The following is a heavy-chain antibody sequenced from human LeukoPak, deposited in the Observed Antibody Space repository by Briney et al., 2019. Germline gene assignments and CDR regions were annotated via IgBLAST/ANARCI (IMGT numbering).Heavy chain of an antibody. J-gene: IGHJ3*02. CDR2: INPNGGGT. V-gene: IGHV1-2*04. CDR3: AREGSQPLDAFDI. CDR1: GYTFTGYY. Sequence: ASVKVSCKASGYTFTGYYMHWVRQAPGQGLEWMGWINPNGGGTNYAQKFQGWVTMTRDTSISTAYMELSRLRSDDTAVYYCAREGSQPLDAFDIWGQGTMVTVSS. D-gene: IGHD6-13*01.